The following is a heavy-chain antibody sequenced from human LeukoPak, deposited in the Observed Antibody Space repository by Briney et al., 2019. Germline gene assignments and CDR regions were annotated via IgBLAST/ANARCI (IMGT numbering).Heavy chain of an antibody. D-gene: IGHD1-26*01. CDR1: GYSFTSYC. J-gene: IGHJ3*01. CDR2: IYPGDSGP. Sequence: GESLKISCKVSGYSFTSYCIGWVRQMPGKGLECRGIIYPGDSGPTYSPSFQGQVTISVDKSINTAYLQWSSLQASDTAMYYCGMSGDRVPLQDDVFDVWGQGTMVTVST. V-gene: IGHV5-51*01. CDR3: GMSGDRVPLQDDVFDV.